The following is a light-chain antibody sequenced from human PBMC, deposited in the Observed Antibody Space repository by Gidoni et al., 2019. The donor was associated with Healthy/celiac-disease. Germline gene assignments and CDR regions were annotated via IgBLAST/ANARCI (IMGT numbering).Light chain of an antibody. V-gene: IGKV2-28*01. CDR2: LGS. CDR3: MQALQTPIT. J-gene: IGKJ5*01. CDR1: QSLLHRNGYNY. Sequence: DIVMTQPPLSLPVTPGEPASISCRSSQSLLHRNGYNYLDWYLQKPGQSPQLLIYLGSNRASGVPDKFSGSGSGTDFTLKISRVEAEDVGIYYCMQALQTPITFXQXTRLEIK.